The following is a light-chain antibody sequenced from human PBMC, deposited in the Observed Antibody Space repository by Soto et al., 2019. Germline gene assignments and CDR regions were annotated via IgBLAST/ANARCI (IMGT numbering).Light chain of an antibody. CDR2: EVS. V-gene: IGLV2-14*01. CDR1: SSDVGGYNY. CDR3: SSYTSSNTYV. Sequence: QSALTQPASVSGSPGQSITICCTGTSSDVGGYNYVSWYQQNPGKAPKLMIYEVSHRPSGVSNRFSGSKSGNTASLTISGLQAEDEADYYCSSYTSSNTYVFGTGTKVTVL. J-gene: IGLJ1*01.